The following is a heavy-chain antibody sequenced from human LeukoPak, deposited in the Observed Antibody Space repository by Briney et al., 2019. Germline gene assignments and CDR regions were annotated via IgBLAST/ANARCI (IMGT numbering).Heavy chain of an antibody. CDR3: AREQQLVKTFHY. CDR2: INPSGGST. Sequence: ASVKVSCKASGYTFTSYYMRWVRQAPGQGLECMGIINPSGGSTSYAQKFQGRVTMTRDTSTSTVYMELSSLRSEDTAVYYCAREQQLVKTFHYWGQGTLVTVSS. D-gene: IGHD6-13*01. V-gene: IGHV1-46*03. J-gene: IGHJ4*02. CDR1: GYTFTSYY.